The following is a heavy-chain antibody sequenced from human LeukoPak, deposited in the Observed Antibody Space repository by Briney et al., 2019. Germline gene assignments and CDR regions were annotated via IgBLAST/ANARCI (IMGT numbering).Heavy chain of an antibody. V-gene: IGHV3-7*01. D-gene: IGHD5-18*01. CDR2: IKQDGSEK. J-gene: IGHJ5*02. CDR1: GFTFSSYW. Sequence: GGSLGLSCAAPGFTFSSYWMSWVRQAPGKGLEWVANIKQDGSEKYYVDSVKGRFTISRDNAKNSLFLQMNSLRAEDTAVYYCARGASGIQLWFFDPWGQGTLVSVSS. CDR3: ARGASGIQLWFFDP.